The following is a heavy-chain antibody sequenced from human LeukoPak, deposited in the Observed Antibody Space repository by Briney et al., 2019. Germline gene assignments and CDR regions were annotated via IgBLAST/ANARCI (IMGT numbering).Heavy chain of an antibody. V-gene: IGHV3-23*01. CDR1: GFTFGSYA. Sequence: GGSLRLSCAASGFTFGSYAVTWVRQAPGKGLQWVSAISGSSDGTFYADSVKGRFTISRDNSKNTVYLQMNSLRGKDTAVYYWATEVLRHFDFLYWGQGTLVTVSS. CDR3: ATEVLRHFDFLY. D-gene: IGHD3-9*01. J-gene: IGHJ4*02. CDR2: ISGSSDGT.